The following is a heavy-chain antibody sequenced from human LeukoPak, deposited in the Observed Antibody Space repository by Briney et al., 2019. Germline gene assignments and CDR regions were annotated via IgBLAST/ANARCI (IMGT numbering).Heavy chain of an antibody. Sequence: ASVKVSCKASGYTFTSYDINWVRQATGQGLEWMGWMNPNSGNTGYAQKFQGRVTMTRNTSISTAYMELSSLRSEDTAVYYCAIEARYGDGTFDYWGQGTLVTVSS. D-gene: IGHD4-17*01. V-gene: IGHV1-8*01. CDR3: AIEARYGDGTFDY. J-gene: IGHJ4*02. CDR2: MNPNSGNT. CDR1: GYTFTSYD.